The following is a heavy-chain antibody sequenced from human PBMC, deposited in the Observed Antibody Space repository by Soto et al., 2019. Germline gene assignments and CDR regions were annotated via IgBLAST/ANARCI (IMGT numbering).Heavy chain of an antibody. CDR2: IKQDGSAK. J-gene: IGHJ4*02. D-gene: IGHD6-25*01. CDR1: GFALRTHW. Sequence: EAQLVGSGGGLVQPGDSLRLSCAASGFALRTHWMSWVRQTPGKGLEWVANIKQDGSAKFYAASVRGRFTISRDNANDSLQLQLNSLRAEDTGVYYCARDDGYRAFDCGGQGSRVTVSS. V-gene: IGHV3-7*01. CDR3: ARDDGYRAFDC.